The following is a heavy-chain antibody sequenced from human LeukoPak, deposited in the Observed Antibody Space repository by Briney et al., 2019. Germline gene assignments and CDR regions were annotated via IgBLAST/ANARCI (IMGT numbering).Heavy chain of an antibody. Sequence: PSETLSLTCTVSGGSISSYYWSWIRQPPGKGLEWIGYIYYSGSTNYNTSLKSRVTISVDTSKNQFSLKLSSVTAADTAVYYCARHQAVAGTLYYYYGMDVWGQGTTVTVSS. CDR1: GGSISSYY. V-gene: IGHV4-59*08. D-gene: IGHD6-19*01. CDR2: IYYSGST. J-gene: IGHJ6*02. CDR3: ARHQAVAGTLYYYYGMDV.